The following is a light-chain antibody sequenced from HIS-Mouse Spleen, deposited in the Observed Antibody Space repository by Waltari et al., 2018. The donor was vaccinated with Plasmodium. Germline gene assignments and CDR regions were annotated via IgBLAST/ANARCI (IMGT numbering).Light chain of an antibody. CDR3: QQYNNRSFT. CDR1: QTVSNY. J-gene: IGKJ3*01. CDR2: GAS. Sequence: EILMTQSPSTLSVSPGERATLTCKASQTVSNYLTWYQQKPGQAPKLLIYGASTRATGIPARFSGSGSGTEFTLTISSLQSEDFAAYYCQQYNNRSFTFGPGTKVDIK. V-gene: IGKV3-15*01.